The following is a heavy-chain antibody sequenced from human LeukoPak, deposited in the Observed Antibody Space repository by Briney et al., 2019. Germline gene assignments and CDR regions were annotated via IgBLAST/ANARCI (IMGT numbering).Heavy chain of an antibody. D-gene: IGHD3-9*01. CDR3: ARGSRPVYNLVTGKRYFDY. V-gene: IGHV1-46*04. Sequence: ASVKVSCKASGYTFTTYYLHWVRQAPGQGLEWTGLINPSGGSTTYAQTLRGRLTMTRDMSTSTFYMELSSLRSEDTAVYYCARGSRPVYNLVTGKRYFDYWGQGTLVSVSS. CDR2: INPSGGST. J-gene: IGHJ4*02. CDR1: GYTFTTYY.